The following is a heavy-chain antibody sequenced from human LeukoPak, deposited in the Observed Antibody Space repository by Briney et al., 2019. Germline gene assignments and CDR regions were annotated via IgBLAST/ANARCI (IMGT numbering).Heavy chain of an antibody. CDR3: ARDRYGDYGDFDY. J-gene: IGHJ4*02. CDR1: GFTFSSYA. Sequence: GGSLRLSCAASGFTFSSYAMHWVRQAPGRGLEWVAVISYDGSNKYYADSVKGRFTISRDNSKNTLYLQMNSLRAEDTAVYYCARDRYGDYGDFDYWGQGTLVTVSS. V-gene: IGHV3-30*04. D-gene: IGHD4-17*01. CDR2: ISYDGSNK.